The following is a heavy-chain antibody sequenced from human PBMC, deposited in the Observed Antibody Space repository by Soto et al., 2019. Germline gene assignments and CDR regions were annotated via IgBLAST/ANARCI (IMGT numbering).Heavy chain of an antibody. D-gene: IGHD6-6*01. Sequence: SETLSLTCTVSGGSISSGDYYWSWIRQPPGKCLEWIGYIYYSWSTYYNPSLKSRVTISVDTSKNQFSLKLSSVTAADTAVYYCARERPDGARLDPWGQGTLVTVSS. CDR1: GGSISSGDYY. V-gene: IGHV4-30-4*01. CDR2: IYYSWST. J-gene: IGHJ5*02. CDR3: ARERPDGARLDP.